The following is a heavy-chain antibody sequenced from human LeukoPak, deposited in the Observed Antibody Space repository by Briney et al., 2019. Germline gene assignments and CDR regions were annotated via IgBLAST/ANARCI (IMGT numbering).Heavy chain of an antibody. J-gene: IGHJ4*02. Sequence: GGSLRLSCAASGFSFGDFYMNWIRQAPGKALEWVASISGPGTTIHYADSVRGRFTISRDNAKSSLSLQINSLRVEDTAIYYCARTADGEFDVWGQGTLVTVSS. CDR3: ARTADGEFDV. V-gene: IGHV3-11*01. CDR1: GFSFGDFY. D-gene: IGHD4-17*01. CDR2: ISGPGTTI.